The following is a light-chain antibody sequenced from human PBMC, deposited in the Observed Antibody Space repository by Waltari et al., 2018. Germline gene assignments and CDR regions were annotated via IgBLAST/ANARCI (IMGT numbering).Light chain of an antibody. Sequence: DIVMTQTPLSLPVTPGEPASISCASSQSLLNIDVGFTYLDCFLQTPGQSPPLLIYSLSYRASGVPDRFSGTGSGSSFSLKISRVEAEDVGIYYCMQRLEFPYTFGQGTRL. CDR3: MQRLEFPYT. CDR2: SLS. V-gene: IGKV2-40*01. CDR1: QSLLNIDVGFTY. J-gene: IGKJ2*01.